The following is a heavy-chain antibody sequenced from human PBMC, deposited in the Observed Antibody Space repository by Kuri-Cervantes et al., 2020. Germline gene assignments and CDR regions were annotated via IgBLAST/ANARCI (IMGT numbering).Heavy chain of an antibody. J-gene: IGHJ5*02. CDR1: GFTFSSYG. CDR2: IWYDGSNK. Sequence: GGSLRLSCAASGFTFSSYGMHWVRQAPGEGLEWVALIWYDGSNKFYADYVKGRFSISRDDSKNTVYLQMNSLRANDTAVYYCARALIRRDDDLWGQGTLITVSS. CDR3: ARALIRRDDDL. V-gene: IGHV3-33*01. D-gene: IGHD2-8*01.